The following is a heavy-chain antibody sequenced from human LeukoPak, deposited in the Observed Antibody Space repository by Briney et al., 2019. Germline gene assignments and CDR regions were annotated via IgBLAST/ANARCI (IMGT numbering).Heavy chain of an antibody. CDR2: IYYSGST. CDR1: GGSISSYY. Sequence: KASETLSLTCTVSGGSISSYYWSWIRQPPGKGLEWIGYIYYSGSTNYNPSLKSRVTISVDTSKNQFSLKLSSVTAADTAVYYCARDSAGYYDSSGYLGYFDYWGQGTLVTVSS. D-gene: IGHD3-22*01. J-gene: IGHJ4*02. V-gene: IGHV4-59*01. CDR3: ARDSAGYYDSSGYLGYFDY.